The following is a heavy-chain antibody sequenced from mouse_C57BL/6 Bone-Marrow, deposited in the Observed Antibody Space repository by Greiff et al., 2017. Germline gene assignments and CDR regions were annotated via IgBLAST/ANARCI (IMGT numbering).Heavy chain of an antibody. CDR1: GFTFSDYY. J-gene: IGHJ2*01. CDR3: ARGMTTVVPYYFDY. D-gene: IGHD1-1*01. Sequence: EVKLMESGGGLVQPGGSLKLSCAASGFTFSDYYMYWVRQTPEKRLEWVAYISNGGGSTYYPDTVKGRFTIYRDNAKNTLYLQMSRLKSEDTAMYYCARGMTTVVPYYFDYWGQGTTLTVSS. CDR2: ISNGGGST. V-gene: IGHV5-12*01.